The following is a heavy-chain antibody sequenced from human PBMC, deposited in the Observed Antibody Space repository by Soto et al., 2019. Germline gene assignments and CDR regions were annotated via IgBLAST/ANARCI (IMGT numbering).Heavy chain of an antibody. CDR2: ISPMFGAA. CDR1: GGTFNTYA. J-gene: IGHJ4*02. CDR3: AREVQVHTPAFVY. V-gene: IGHV1-69*19. Sequence: QVQLVQSGAEMKKPGSSVKVSCQSSGGTFNTYAMNWVRQAPGQGPEWMGDISPMFGAANYAPKFQGRVTITADESTGTSYMQLCSLTSEDTALYFCAREVQVHTPAFVYWGQGTLVTGSS.